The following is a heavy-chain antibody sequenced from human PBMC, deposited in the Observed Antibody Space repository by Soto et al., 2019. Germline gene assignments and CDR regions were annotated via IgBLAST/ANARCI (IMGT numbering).Heavy chain of an antibody. CDR3: AKGSASTRPYYFDS. Sequence: GGSLRLSCAASGFTFRDYPMSWIRQAPGKALEWVSVISGGGGSTYLADSVKGRITISRDNSKNTMYMQMNSLRAEDSAIYYCAKGSASTRPYYFDSWGQGTLVTVSS. J-gene: IGHJ4*02. D-gene: IGHD6-6*01. V-gene: IGHV3-23*01. CDR1: GFTFRDYP. CDR2: ISGGGGST.